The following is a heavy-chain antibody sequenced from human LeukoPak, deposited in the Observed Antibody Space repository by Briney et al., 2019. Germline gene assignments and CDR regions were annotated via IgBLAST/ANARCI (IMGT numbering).Heavy chain of an antibody. CDR3: VVGGHLDI. Sequence: GGSLRLSCGASGFSSSTFWMSWVRQAPGKGPEWVANIKQDGTEKHYLDSVEGRFTVSRDNAKNSLYMQMNSLRAEDTAVYSCVVGGHLDIWGQGTLVTVSS. CDR2: IKQDGTEK. CDR1: GFSSSTFW. D-gene: IGHD1-26*01. V-gene: IGHV3-7*05. J-gene: IGHJ4*02.